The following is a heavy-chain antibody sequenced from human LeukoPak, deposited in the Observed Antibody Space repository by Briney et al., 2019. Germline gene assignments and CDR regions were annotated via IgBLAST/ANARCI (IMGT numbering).Heavy chain of an antibody. CDR3: ASQGGYYYDTSSDY. J-gene: IGHJ4*02. Sequence: GGSLRLSCAASGFTFSSYSMNWVRQAPGKGLEWVSYISTGSSTKYYADSVKGRFTISRDNAKNSLYLQMNSLRAEDTAVYYCASQGGYYYDTSSDYWGQGTLVTVSS. CDR1: GFTFSSYS. D-gene: IGHD3-22*01. CDR2: ISTGSSTK. V-gene: IGHV3-48*01.